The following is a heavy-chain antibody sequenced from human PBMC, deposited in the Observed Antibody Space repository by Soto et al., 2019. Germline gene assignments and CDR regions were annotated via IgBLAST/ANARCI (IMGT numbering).Heavy chain of an antibody. CDR2: IKQDGSEK. CDR3: ARDNCISTSCYYYYYYGMDV. J-gene: IGHJ6*02. Sequence: PGGSLRLSCAASGFTFSSYAMHWVRQAPGKGLEWVANIKQDGSEKYYVDSVKGRFTISRDNAKNSLYLQMNSLRAEDTAVYYCARDNCISTSCYYYYYYGMDVWGQGTTVTVSS. CDR1: GFTFSSYA. V-gene: IGHV3-7*01. D-gene: IGHD2-2*01.